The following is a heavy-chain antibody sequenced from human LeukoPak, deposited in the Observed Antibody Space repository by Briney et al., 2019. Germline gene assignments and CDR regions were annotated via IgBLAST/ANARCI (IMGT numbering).Heavy chain of an antibody. J-gene: IGHJ4*02. Sequence: GGSLRLSCAASGFTFDAYAMHWVRQAPGKGLGWVSGISWNSGSIGYADSVKGRFTISRDNAQNSLYLQMNSLRAEDTALYYCTSERSSGHFDYWGQGTLVTVSS. CDR2: ISWNSGSI. V-gene: IGHV3-9*01. CDR3: TSERSSGHFDY. D-gene: IGHD3-10*01. CDR1: GFTFDAYA.